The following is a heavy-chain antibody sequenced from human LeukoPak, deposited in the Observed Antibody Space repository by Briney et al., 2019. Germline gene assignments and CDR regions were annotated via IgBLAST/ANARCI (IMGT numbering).Heavy chain of an antibody. CDR1: GGSISRYY. Sequence: SETLSLTCIVSGGSISRYYWSWIRQPPGKGLEWIGYVYDNGSTNYNPSLKSRVTISLDTSENRFSLKLTSVTAADTAVYYCARDGGSSLFRDYYYYYMDVWGKGTTVTVSS. CDR3: ARDGGSSLFRDYYYYYMDV. V-gene: IGHV4-59*01. CDR2: VYDNGST. D-gene: IGHD6-13*01. J-gene: IGHJ6*03.